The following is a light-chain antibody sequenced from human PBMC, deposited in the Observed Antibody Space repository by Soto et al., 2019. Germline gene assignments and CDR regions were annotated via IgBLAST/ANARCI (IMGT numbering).Light chain of an antibody. J-gene: IGKJ3*01. CDR1: QDIRNF. CDR3: QKYSSVPV. V-gene: IGKV1-27*01. CDR2: AAS. Sequence: DIQMTQSPTSLSASVGDRVTITCRASQDIRNFVAWYQQKPGKAPQLLLYAASTLQSGVPSRFSGSGSGTDFTLTISRLQPEDVATYSCQKYSSVPVFGPGTKVEIK.